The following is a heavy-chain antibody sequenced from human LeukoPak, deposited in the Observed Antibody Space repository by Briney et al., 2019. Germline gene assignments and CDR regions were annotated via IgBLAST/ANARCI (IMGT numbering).Heavy chain of an antibody. CDR1: GFTFSSYG. V-gene: IGHV3-30*02. Sequence: GGSLRLSCAASGFTFSSYGMHWVRQAPGKGLEWVAFIRYDGSDKYYADSVKGRFTISRDNSKNKVYLQMNSLRAEDTAVYYCAKDAWEVGATSEIDYWGQGTLVTVSS. CDR3: AKDAWEVGATSEIDY. D-gene: IGHD1-26*01. J-gene: IGHJ4*02. CDR2: IRYDGSDK.